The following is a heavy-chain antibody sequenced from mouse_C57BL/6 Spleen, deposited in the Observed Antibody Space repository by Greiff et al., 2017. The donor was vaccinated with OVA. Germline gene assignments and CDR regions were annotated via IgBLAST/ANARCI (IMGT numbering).Heavy chain of an antibody. D-gene: IGHD2-5*01. CDR3: ARHSNHWYFDV. J-gene: IGHJ1*03. CDR2: IDPSDSYT. V-gene: IGHV1-59*01. Sequence: QVQLKQPGAELVRPGTSVKLSCKASGYTFTSYWMHWVKQRPGQGLEWIGVIDPSDSYTNYNQKFKGKATLTVYTSSSTAYMQLSSLTSEDSAGYYCARHSNHWYFDVWGTGTTVTVSS. CDR1: GYTFTSYW.